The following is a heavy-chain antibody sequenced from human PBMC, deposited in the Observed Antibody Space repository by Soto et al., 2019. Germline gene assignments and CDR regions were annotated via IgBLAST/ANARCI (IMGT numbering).Heavy chain of an antibody. D-gene: IGHD3-22*01. CDR2: ISVSGDST. CDR1: GFTFSTYG. V-gene: IGHV3-23*01. Sequence: EVQLLESGGALVQPGGSLRLSCVASGFTFSTYGMSWVRQAPGKGLEWVSAISVSGDSTFHADSVKGRFTISRDNSKHTLYLQMNSLRAEDTAMYYCAKDQSSGYYFDYWGQGTLVTVSS. J-gene: IGHJ4*02. CDR3: AKDQSSGYYFDY.